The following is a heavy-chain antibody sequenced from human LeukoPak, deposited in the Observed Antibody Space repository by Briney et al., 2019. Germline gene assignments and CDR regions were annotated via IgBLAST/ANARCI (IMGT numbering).Heavy chain of an antibody. V-gene: IGHV4-39*07. CDR2: IYYSGST. J-gene: IGHJ4*02. D-gene: IGHD1-1*01. CDR1: GGSISSSSYY. Sequence: PSETLSLTCTVSGGSISSSSYYLGWIRQPPGKGLEWIGSIYYSGSTYYNPSLKSRVTISVDTSKNQFSLKLSSVTAADTAVYYCARGNWNFDYWGQGTLVTVSS. CDR3: ARGNWNFDY.